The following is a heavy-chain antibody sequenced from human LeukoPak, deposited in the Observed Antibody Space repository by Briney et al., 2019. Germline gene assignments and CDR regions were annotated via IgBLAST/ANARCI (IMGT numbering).Heavy chain of an antibody. CDR3: AKDLGRSQQLVSPVDY. CDR1: GFTFSSYA. D-gene: IGHD6-13*01. J-gene: IGHJ4*02. V-gene: IGHV3-23*01. Sequence: TGGSLRLSCAASGFTFSSYAMSWVRQAPGKGLEWVSAISGSGGSTYYADSVKGRFTISRDNSKNTLYLQMNSLRAEDTAVYYCAKDLGRSQQLVSPVDYWGQGTLVTVSS. CDR2: ISGSGGST.